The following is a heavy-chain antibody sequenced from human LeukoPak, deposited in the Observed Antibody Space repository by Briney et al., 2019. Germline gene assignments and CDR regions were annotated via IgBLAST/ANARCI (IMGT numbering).Heavy chain of an antibody. V-gene: IGHV3-66*01. CDR3: ARDFYGYNPFDY. J-gene: IGHJ4*02. CDR1: GFTVSSNY. CDR2: IYSGGGT. D-gene: IGHD5-24*01. Sequence: GSLRLSCAASGFTVSSNYMSWVRQAPGKGLEWVSVIYSGGGTKYADSVRGRFTISRDSSKNTLYLQMNSLRAEDTAVYYCARDFYGYNPFDYWGQGTLVTVSS.